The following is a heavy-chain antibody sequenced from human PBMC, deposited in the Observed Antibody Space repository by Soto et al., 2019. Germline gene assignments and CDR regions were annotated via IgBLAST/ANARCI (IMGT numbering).Heavy chain of an antibody. CDR2: ISYDGSNK. CDR3: AKDRDYGGNSGVFDY. D-gene: IGHD4-17*01. J-gene: IGHJ4*02. CDR1: GFTFSSYG. V-gene: IGHV3-30*18. Sequence: QVQLVESGGGVVQPGRSLRLSCAASGFTFSSYGMHWVRQAPGKGRRWVAVISYDGSNKYYADSVKGRFTISRDNSKNTLYLQMNSLRAEDTAVYYCAKDRDYGGNSGVFDYWGQGTLVTVSS.